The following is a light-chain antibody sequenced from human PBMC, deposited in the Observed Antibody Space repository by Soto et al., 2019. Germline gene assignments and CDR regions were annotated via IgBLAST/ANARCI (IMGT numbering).Light chain of an antibody. CDR1: QSVSNT. V-gene: IGKV3-11*01. Sequence: EIVLSQSPGTLSVSAGERATVSCRTSQSVSNTLAWYQQKPGRAPTLLIYGASNRATGIPDRCSGSGSGTDFTLTISSLEPEYFAVYYCQQRSNWPRTFGQGTKVDI. CDR3: QQRSNWPRT. CDR2: GAS. J-gene: IGKJ1*01.